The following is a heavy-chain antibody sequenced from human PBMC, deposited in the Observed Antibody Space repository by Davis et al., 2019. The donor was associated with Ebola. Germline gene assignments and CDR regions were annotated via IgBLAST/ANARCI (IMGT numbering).Heavy chain of an antibody. D-gene: IGHD5-18*01. V-gene: IGHV3-48*03. CDR1: GFTFSNYE. CDR2: ISSSGNTI. J-gene: IGHJ4*02. CDR3: AREGYSYGSYYFDY. Sequence: GESLKISCAASGFTFSNYEINWVRQAPGKGLEWVSYISSSGNTIYYADSVKGRFTISRDNAKNSLYLQMNSLRAEDTALYYCAREGYSYGSYYFDYWGQGTPVTVSS.